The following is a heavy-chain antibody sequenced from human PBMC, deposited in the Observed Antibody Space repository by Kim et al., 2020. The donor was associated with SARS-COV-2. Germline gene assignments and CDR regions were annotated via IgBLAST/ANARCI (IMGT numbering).Heavy chain of an antibody. CDR3: ARGRGVYDSTTDY. J-gene: IGHJ4*02. Sequence: SPSFQGHVTISADKSISTAYLQWSSLKASDTAMYYCARGRGVYDSTTDYWGQGTLVTVSS. D-gene: IGHD3-22*01. V-gene: IGHV5-10-1*01.